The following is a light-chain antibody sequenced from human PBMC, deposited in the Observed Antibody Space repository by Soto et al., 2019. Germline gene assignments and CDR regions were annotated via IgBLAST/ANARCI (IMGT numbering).Light chain of an antibody. CDR3: QHHNTSPA. V-gene: IGKV1-9*01. CDR2: GAS. J-gene: IGKJ4*02. Sequence: DFPLTQSPSFLSASVGDRVTITCRASQGIGSYLGWYQQAPGKAPKLLIYGASTLQSGVPSRFSGSGSGTESPLTISSLQPEDFATYYHQHHNTSPAFGGGTKVEIK. CDR1: QGIGSY.